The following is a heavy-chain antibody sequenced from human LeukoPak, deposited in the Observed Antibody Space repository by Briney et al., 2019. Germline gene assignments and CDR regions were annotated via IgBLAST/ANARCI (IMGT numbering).Heavy chain of an antibody. D-gene: IGHD6-19*01. CDR1: GFTFSKYW. V-gene: IGHV3-74*01. Sequence: GGSLRLSCASSGFTFSKYWMLWVRQAPGKGLESVSRINTDGTVTTYADSVKGRFTVSIDNADNTMFLQMNSVRDEDTAVYYCATKQWLAPPPDSWGQGTPVTVSS. J-gene: IGHJ4*02. CDR3: ATKQWLAPPPDS. CDR2: INTDGTVT.